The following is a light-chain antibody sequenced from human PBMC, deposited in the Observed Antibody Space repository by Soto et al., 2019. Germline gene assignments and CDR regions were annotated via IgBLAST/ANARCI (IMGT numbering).Light chain of an antibody. CDR2: GAS. J-gene: IGKJ2*01. CDR3: QQYNNCHSMST. CDR1: QSVSSN. Sequence: DIVMTQSPATLSVSPGERATLSCRASQSVSSNLAWYKQKPGQAPRLLIYGASTRDTGIPARFSGSGSGTEFTLTISCLQSEDFAVYSCQQYNNCHSMSTVGQGTKLDIK. V-gene: IGKV3-15*01.